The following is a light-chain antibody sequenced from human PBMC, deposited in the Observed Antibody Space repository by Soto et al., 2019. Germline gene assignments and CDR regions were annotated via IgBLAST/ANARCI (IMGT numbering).Light chain of an antibody. CDR2: EVS. CDR1: SSDAGGYDY. V-gene: IGLV2-14*01. CDR3: SSYSISTAYL. J-gene: IGLJ1*01. Sequence: QSVLTQPASVSGSPGQSITISCTGTSSDAGGYDYVAWYQLHPGKAPKLMLFEVSNRPSGVSYRFSGSKSGNTASLTISGLQAEDEADYFCSSYSISTAYLFGTGTKVTVL.